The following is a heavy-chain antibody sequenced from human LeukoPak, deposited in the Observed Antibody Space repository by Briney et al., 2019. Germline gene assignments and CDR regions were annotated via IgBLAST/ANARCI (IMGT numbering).Heavy chain of an antibody. D-gene: IGHD6-13*01. Sequence: PGGSLRLSCAASGFTFDDYAMHWVRQAPGKGLEWVSGISWNSGSIGYADSVKGRFTISRDNAKNSLYLQMNSLRAEDTALYYCAKDQRQQLADDAFDIWGQGTMVTVSS. CDR3: AKDQRQQLADDAFDI. CDR2: ISWNSGSI. V-gene: IGHV3-9*01. J-gene: IGHJ3*02. CDR1: GFTFDDYA.